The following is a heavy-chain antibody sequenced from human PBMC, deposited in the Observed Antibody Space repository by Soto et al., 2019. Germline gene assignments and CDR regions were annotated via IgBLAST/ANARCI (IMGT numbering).Heavy chain of an antibody. CDR3: ARHLPPEYGMDV. CDR2: IYYSGST. V-gene: IGHV4-39*01. CDR1: YGSISDSSYY. J-gene: IGHJ6*02. Sequence: SETLSLTCTVSYGSISDSSYYWGWIRQPPGKGLQWIGTIYYSGSTYYNPSLKSRVTISVDTSKNQFSLKLSSVTAADTAVYCCARHLPPEYGMDVWGQGTTVTVSS.